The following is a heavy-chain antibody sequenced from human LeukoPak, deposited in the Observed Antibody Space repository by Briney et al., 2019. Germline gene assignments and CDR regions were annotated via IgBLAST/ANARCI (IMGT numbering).Heavy chain of an antibody. Sequence: GGSLRLSCAASGFSFSRYWMSWVRQAPGKGLEWAAHINQEGSDKYYVDSVKGRFTVSRDNAKNSLYLQMNSLRAEDTAVYYCARDEAAGSYYYYGMDVWGQGTTVTVSS. CDR1: GFSFSRYW. V-gene: IGHV3-7*01. CDR2: INQEGSDK. J-gene: IGHJ6*02. D-gene: IGHD6-13*01. CDR3: ARDEAAGSYYYYGMDV.